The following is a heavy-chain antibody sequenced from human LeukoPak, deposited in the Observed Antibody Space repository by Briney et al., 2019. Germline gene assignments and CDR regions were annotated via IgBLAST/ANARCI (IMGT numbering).Heavy chain of an antibody. J-gene: IGHJ4*02. D-gene: IGHD5-24*01. CDR1: GFTFSSYA. CDR2: ISYDGSNK. Sequence: GGSLRLSCAASGFTFSSYAMHWVRQAPGKGLEWVAVISYDGSNKYYADSVKGRFTISRDSSKNTLYLQMNSLRAEDTAVYYCARDVRDGYFDYWGQGTLVTVSS. CDR3: ARDVRDGYFDY. V-gene: IGHV3-30-3*01.